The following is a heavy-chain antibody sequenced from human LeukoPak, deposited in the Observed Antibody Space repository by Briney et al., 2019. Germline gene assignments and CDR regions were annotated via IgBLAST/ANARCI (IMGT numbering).Heavy chain of an antibody. CDR3: ARTRDGYFDY. CDR2: IYSGGST. V-gene: IGHV3-53*01. J-gene: IGHJ4*02. CDR1: GFTVSSNY. Sequence: GGSPRLSCAASGFTVSSNYMSWVRQAPGKGLEWVSVIYSGGSTYYADSVKGRFTISRDNSKNTLYLQMNSLRAEDTAVYYCARTRDGYFDYWGQGTLVTVSS.